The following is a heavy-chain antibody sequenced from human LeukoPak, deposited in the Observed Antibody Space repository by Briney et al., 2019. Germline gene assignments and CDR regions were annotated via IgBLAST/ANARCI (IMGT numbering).Heavy chain of an antibody. D-gene: IGHD3-10*01. V-gene: IGHV4-61*02. CDR1: GGSISSGSYY. CDR2: IYTSGST. J-gene: IGHJ4*02. CDR3: AGKAGSYYLPFDY. Sequence: SETLSLTCTVSGGSISSGSYYWSWIRQPAGKGLEWIGRIYTSGSTNYNPSLKSRVTISVDTSKNQFSLKLSSVTAADTAVYYCAGKAGSYYLPFDYWGQGTLVTVSS.